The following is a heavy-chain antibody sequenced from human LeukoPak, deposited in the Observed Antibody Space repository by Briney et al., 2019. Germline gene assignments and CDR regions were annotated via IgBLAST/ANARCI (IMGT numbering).Heavy chain of an antibody. CDR2: IIPVFGTA. V-gene: IGHV1-69*13. J-gene: IGHJ3*02. D-gene: IGHD2-15*01. Sequence: ASVKVSFKASGGTFSSYAISWVRQAPGQGLEWMGGIIPVFGTANYAQKFQGRVTITADEPTSTAYMELSSLRSEDTAVYYCARDRVVGLGIDNAFDIWGHGTMVTVSS. CDR1: GGTFSSYA. CDR3: ARDRVVGLGIDNAFDI.